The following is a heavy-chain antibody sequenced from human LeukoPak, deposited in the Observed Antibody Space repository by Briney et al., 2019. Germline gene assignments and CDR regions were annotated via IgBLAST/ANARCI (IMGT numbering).Heavy chain of an antibody. V-gene: IGHV4-39*01. Sequence: PSETLTLTCTVSGASMRGSTYYWAWIRQTPGKGLEWIGSIYYSGSTHYTPSLKSRVTMSVDTSKNQFSLRVSSVTAADTAVYYCARNSRYYNTGGFDYWGQGILVTVSS. CDR3: ARNSRYYNTGGFDY. J-gene: IGHJ4*02. D-gene: IGHD3-10*01. CDR2: IYYSGST. CDR1: GASMRGSTYY.